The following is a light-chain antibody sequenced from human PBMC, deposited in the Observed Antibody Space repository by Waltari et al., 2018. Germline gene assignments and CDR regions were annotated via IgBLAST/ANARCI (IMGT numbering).Light chain of an antibody. J-gene: IGLJ2*01. CDR3: QSYDSSLSTAV. V-gene: IGLV1-40*01. CDR2: GNS. Sequence: QSGLTQPPSVSGAPGQRVTISCTGSSSNIGAGYDVHWYQLLPGTAPKLLIYGNSKRPSGVADRFFGSKSGASAALAITGLQAEDEADYYCQSYDSSLSTAVFGGGTKLTVL. CDR1: SSNIGAGYD.